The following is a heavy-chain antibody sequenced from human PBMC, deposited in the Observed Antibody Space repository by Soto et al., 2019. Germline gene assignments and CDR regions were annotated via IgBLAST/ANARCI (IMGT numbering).Heavy chain of an antibody. CDR2: IYPGDSDT. J-gene: IGHJ4*02. Sequence: GGSLKISCRGSDYSFTSYWIGWVRQMPGKGLEWMGIIYPGDSDTRYSPSFQGQVTISADKSISTAYLQWSSLKASDTAMYYCARHGVGDILTGQPDYWGQGTLVTVSS. D-gene: IGHD3-9*01. V-gene: IGHV5-51*01. CDR1: DYSFTSYW. CDR3: ARHGVGDILTGQPDY.